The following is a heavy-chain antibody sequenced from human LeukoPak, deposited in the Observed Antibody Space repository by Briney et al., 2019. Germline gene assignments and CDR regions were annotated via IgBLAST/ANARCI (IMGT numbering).Heavy chain of an antibody. CDR2: INHSGST. V-gene: IGHV4-39*07. CDR3: ARAGLGSSGYYWAEYFQH. D-gene: IGHD3-22*01. Sequence: MPSETLSLTCSVSGTSISSSSHSWGWIRQPPGKGLEWIGEINHSGSTNYNPSLKSRVTISVDTSKNQFSLKLSSVTAADTAVYYCARAGLGSSGYYWAEYFQHWGQGTLVTVSS. J-gene: IGHJ1*01. CDR1: GTSISSSSHS.